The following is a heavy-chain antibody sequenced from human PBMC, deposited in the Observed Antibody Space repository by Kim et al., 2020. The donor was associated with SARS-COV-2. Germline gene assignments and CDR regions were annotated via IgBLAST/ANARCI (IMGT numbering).Heavy chain of an antibody. Sequence: GGSLRLSCAASGFTFSSYSMNWVRQAPGKGLEWVSYISSSSSTIYYADSVKGRFTISRDNAKNSLYLQMNSLRDEDTAVYYCARVGPLSRELLIYGYFDYWGQGTLVTVSS. D-gene: IGHD1-26*01. J-gene: IGHJ4*02. CDR2: ISSSSSTI. CDR1: GFTFSSYS. CDR3: ARVGPLSRELLIYGYFDY. V-gene: IGHV3-48*02.